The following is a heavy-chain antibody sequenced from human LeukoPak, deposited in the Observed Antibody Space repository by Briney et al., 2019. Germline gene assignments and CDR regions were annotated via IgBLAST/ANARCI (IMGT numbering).Heavy chain of an antibody. CDR2: ISGSGGST. V-gene: IGHV3-23*01. D-gene: IGHD6-19*01. J-gene: IGHJ3*02. Sequence: PGGSLRLSCAASGFTFSSYAMSWVRQAPGKGLEWVSAISGSGGSTYYADSVKGRFTISRDNSKNTLYLQMNSLRAEDTAVYYCARALNPGWLVHAFDIWGQGTMVTVSS. CDR1: GFTFSSYA. CDR3: ARALNPGWLVHAFDI.